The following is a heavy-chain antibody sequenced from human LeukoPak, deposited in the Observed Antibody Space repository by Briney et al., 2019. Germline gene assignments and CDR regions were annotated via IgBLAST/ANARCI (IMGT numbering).Heavy chain of an antibody. CDR2: IYYSGST. V-gene: IGHV4-59*01. J-gene: IGHJ5*02. D-gene: IGHD1-26*01. CDR1: GGSISSYY. Sequence: SETLSLTCTVSGGSISSYYWSWIRQPPGKGLEWIGYIYYSGSTNYNPSLKSRVTISVDTSKNQFSLKLSSVTAADTAVYYCARDRIIVGATGNWFDPWGQGTLVTGSS. CDR3: ARDRIIVGATGNWFDP.